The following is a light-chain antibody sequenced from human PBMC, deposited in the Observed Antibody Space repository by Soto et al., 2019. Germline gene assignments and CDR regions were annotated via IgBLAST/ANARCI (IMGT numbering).Light chain of an antibody. Sequence: EVAMTQSPATLSVSPGERATLSCRASQSVRSKLAWYQQKPGQAPRLVVYGAFTRATGIPARLSGSGSGTEFTLTISNLQSEDFAVYFCQQYNNWPLTFGGGTKVEIK. J-gene: IGKJ4*01. CDR2: GAF. V-gene: IGKV3-15*01. CDR1: QSVRSK. CDR3: QQYNNWPLT.